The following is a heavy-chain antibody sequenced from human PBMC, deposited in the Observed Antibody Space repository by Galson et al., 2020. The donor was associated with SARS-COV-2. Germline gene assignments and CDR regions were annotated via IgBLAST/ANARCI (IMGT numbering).Heavy chain of an antibody. CDR3: ARQSIAIELWLEGGDWFDP. J-gene: IGHJ5*02. D-gene: IGHD3-9*01. Sequence: SETLSLTCIVSGGSVTSRSYFWAWIRQPPGKGLEWIGSSHHSGKISYTPSLKSRVTISVDTSKNQFSLRLNSMTAADTAVYYCARQSIAIELWLEGGDWFDPWGQGTLVTVSS. CDR1: GGSVTSRSYF. CDR2: SHHSGKI. V-gene: IGHV4-39*01.